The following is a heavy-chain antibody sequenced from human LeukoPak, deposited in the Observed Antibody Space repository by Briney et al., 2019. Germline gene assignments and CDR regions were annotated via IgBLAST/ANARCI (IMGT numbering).Heavy chain of an antibody. CDR1: GFTFSSYG. V-gene: IGHV3-33*01. D-gene: IGHD1-1*01. J-gene: IGHJ3*02. Sequence: GGSLRLSCAASGFTFSSYGMHWVRQAPGKGLEWVAVIWYDGSNKYYADSVKGRFTISRDNSKNTLYLQMNSLRAEDTAVYYCARDSVDWNPVDALDIWGQGTMVTVSS. CDR3: ARDSVDWNPVDALDI. CDR2: IWYDGSNK.